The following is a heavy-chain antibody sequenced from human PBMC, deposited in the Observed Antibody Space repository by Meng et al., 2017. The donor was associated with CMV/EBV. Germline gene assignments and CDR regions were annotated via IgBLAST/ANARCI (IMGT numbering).Heavy chain of an antibody. Sequence: GESLKISWKGSGYSFTSYGIGWVRQMPGKGLEWMGIIYPGDSDTRYRPSFQGQVTISADKSISTAYLQWSSLKASDTAMYYCARRYNWNHPFDYWGQGTLVTVSS. D-gene: IGHD1-14*01. J-gene: IGHJ4*02. CDR1: GYSFTSYG. CDR2: IYPGDSDT. CDR3: ARRYNWNHPFDY. V-gene: IGHV5-51*01.